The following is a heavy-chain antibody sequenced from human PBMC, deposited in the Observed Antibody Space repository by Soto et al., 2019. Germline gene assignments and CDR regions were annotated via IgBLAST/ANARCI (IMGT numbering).Heavy chain of an antibody. CDR3: LDRAEPARGGYYFDY. CDR2: IYWDDDK. D-gene: IGHD1-26*01. Sequence: QITLKESGPTLVKPTQTLTLTCTFSGFSLTTSGVGVGWIRQPPGKALEWLALIYWDDDKRYSPSLKSRLTITRDASKNQVVLTMTNMDPVDTATYYCLDRAEPARGGYYFDYWGQGTLVTVSS. CDR1: GFSLTTSGVG. V-gene: IGHV2-5*02. J-gene: IGHJ4*02.